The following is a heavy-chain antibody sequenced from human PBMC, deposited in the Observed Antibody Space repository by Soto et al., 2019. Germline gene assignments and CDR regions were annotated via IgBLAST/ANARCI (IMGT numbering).Heavy chain of an antibody. V-gene: IGHV4-59*03. J-gene: IGHJ4*02. Sequence: SETLSLTCTVSGGSISNYYWSWIRQPPGRGLEWIGHIFYSGSTNYNPALKSRVTISVDTSKSQFSLKLSSVTAADTAVYYCSGDDSDCFFNWGGGTLVTVSS. D-gene: IGHD3-9*01. CDR1: GGSISNYY. CDR2: IFYSGST. CDR3: SGDDSDCFFN.